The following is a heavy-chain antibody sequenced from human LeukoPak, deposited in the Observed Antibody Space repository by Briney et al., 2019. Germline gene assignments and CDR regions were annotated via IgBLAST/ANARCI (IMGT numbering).Heavy chain of an antibody. J-gene: IGHJ3*02. CDR2: IYTSGST. CDR3: ARALVLRFLEHFSDDAFDI. V-gene: IGHV4-61*02. CDR1: GGSISSGSYY. D-gene: IGHD3-3*01. Sequence: PSQTLSLTCTVSGGSISSGSYYWSWIRQPAGKGLEWIGRIYTSGSTNYNPSLKSRVTISVDTSKNQFSLKLSSVTAADTAVYYCARALVLRFLEHFSDDAFDIWGQGTMVTVSS.